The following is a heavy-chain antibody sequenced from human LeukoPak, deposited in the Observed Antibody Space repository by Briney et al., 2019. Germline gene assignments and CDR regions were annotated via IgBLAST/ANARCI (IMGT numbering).Heavy chain of an antibody. CDR3: ARGGSGYYWDYYYMDV. Sequence: SETLSLTCTVSGDSINNNYWTWIRQTAGKGLEWIGHIYVSGRTNYNPSLKSRVSMSVDTSKSQFSLKLSSVTAADTAVYYCARGGSGYYWDYYYMDVWGKGTTVTISS. J-gene: IGHJ6*03. CDR1: GDSINNNY. CDR2: IYVSGRT. V-gene: IGHV4-4*07. D-gene: IGHD3-22*01.